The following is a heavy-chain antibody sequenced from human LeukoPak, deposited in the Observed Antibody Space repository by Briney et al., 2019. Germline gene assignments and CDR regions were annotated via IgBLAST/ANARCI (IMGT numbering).Heavy chain of an antibody. CDR1: GYTFTSYG. D-gene: IGHD6-13*01. Sequence: GASVKVSCKASGYTFTSYGISWVRQAPGQGLEWMGWISAYNGNTNYAQKLQGRVTMTTDTSTSTAYMELRSLRSDDTAVYYCAREDAQTGYSSSWSGRGTDYWGQGTLVTVSS. CDR2: ISAYNGNT. V-gene: IGHV1-18*01. J-gene: IGHJ4*02. CDR3: AREDAQTGYSSSWSGRGTDY.